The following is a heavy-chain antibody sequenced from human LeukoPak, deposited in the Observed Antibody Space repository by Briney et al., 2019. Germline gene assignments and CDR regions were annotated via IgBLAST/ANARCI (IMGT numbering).Heavy chain of an antibody. J-gene: IGHJ4*02. CDR3: AKGDYYGSGSYYTTLRNYFDY. CDR1: GFTFSSYW. V-gene: IGHV3-7*03. CDR2: IKQDGSEK. Sequence: GGSLRLSCAASGFTFSSYWMSWVRQAPGKGLEWVANIKQDGSEKYYVDSVKGRFTISRDNAKNSLYLQMNSLRAEDTAVYYCAKGDYYGSGSYYTTLRNYFDYWGQGTLVTVSS. D-gene: IGHD3-10*01.